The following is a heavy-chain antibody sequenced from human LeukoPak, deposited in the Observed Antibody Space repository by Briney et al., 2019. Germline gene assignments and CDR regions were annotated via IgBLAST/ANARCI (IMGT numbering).Heavy chain of an antibody. CDR1: GGSISGYY. D-gene: IGHD2-2*02. CDR3: ARVVSQSGYCSSTSCYTDFDY. CDR2: IHYSGST. Sequence: SETLSLTCTVSGGSISGYYWSWIRQPPGKGLEWIGYIHYSGSTNYNPSLKSRVTISVDTSKNQFSLKLSSVTAADTAVYYCARVVSQSGYCSSTSCYTDFDYWGQGTLVTVSS. V-gene: IGHV4-59*12. J-gene: IGHJ4*02.